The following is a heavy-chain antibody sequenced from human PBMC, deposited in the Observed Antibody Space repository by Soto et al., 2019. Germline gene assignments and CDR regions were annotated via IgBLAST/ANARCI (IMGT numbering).Heavy chain of an antibody. CDR1: GFTFRFYD. J-gene: IGHJ4*02. D-gene: IGHD4-4*01. V-gene: IGHV3-30*18. CDR3: AKDAYTPIRTTAHDSGGLDH. CDR2: ISRDGNNK. Sequence: QVQLVESGGGVVQPGRSLRLSCATSGFTFRFYDMHWGRQAPGKGLEWVAIISRDGNNKDYGDSVKGRFTISRDNSKNTLYLQMNSLRGEDTAVYYCAKDAYTPIRTTAHDSGGLDHWGRGTLVTVSS.